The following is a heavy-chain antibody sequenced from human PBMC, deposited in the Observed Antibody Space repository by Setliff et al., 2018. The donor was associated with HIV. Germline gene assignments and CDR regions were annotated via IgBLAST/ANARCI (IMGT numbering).Heavy chain of an antibody. CDR2: ISPYNGHT. J-gene: IGHJ5*02. CDR1: GYTFTSYG. D-gene: IGHD2-2*01. CDR3: ARWSCGRATCYDSPYNWFDP. V-gene: IGHV1-18*01. Sequence: ASVKVSCKSSGYTFTSYGIGWVRQAPGQGLEWMGWISPYNGHTNYAQKLQGRVTMTTDTSTSTTYMELTSLRSDDTAVYYCARWSCGRATCYDSPYNWFDPWGQGTLVTVSS.